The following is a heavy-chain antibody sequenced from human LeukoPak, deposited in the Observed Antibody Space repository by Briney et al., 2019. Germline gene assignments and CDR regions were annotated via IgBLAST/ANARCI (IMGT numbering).Heavy chain of an antibody. V-gene: IGHV3-30*04. CDR3: AKLGYSYGGGRGPYFDY. D-gene: IGHD5-18*01. CDR2: ISYDGSNK. CDR1: GFTFSSNA. Sequence: GGSLRLSCAASGFTFSSNAMHWVRQAPGKGLEWVAIISYDGSNKYYADSVKGRFTISRDKSKKTLYLQMNSLRAEDTAVYYCAKLGYSYGGGRGPYFDYWGQGTLVTVSS. J-gene: IGHJ4*02.